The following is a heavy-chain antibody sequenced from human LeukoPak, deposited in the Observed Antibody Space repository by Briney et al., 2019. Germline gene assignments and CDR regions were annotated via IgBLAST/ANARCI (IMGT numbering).Heavy chain of an antibody. CDR3: ARELDPYNWFDP. V-gene: IGHV1-69*13. CDR2: IIPIFGTA. Sequence: SVKVSCKASGGTFSSYAISWVRQAPGQGLEWMGGIIPIFGTANYAQKFQGRVTITADESTSTAYMELSSLRSEDTAVYYCARELDPYNWFDPWGQGTLVTVSS. J-gene: IGHJ5*02. CDR1: GGTFSSYA.